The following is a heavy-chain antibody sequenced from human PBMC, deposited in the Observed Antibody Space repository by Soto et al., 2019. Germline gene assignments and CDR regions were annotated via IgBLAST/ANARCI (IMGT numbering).Heavy chain of an antibody. V-gene: IGHV4-59*08. CDR3: ARRVVGGYYYGSADYFDD. Sequence: QVQLQESGPGLVKPSETLSLTCTVSGGSISSYYWSWIRQPPGKGLEWIGYIYYSGSTNYNPSLTSRVTISVDTSKTRFALKRRPVTAADTAVYYCARRVVGGYYYGSADYFDDWGQGTLVTVSS. CDR2: IYYSGST. CDR1: GGSISSYY. D-gene: IGHD3-10*01. J-gene: IGHJ4*02.